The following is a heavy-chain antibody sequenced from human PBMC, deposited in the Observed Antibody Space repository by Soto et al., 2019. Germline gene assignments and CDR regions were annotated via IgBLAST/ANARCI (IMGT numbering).Heavy chain of an antibody. CDR3: ASSVAKYYSYGMDV. Sequence: QVQLVQSGAEVKKPGSSVKVSCKASGGTFSSYAISWVRQAPGQGLEWMGGIIPIFGTANYAQKFQGRVTIXAXEXXRTAYMELSSLRSEDTAVYYCASSVAKYYSYGMDVWGQGTTVTVSS. D-gene: IGHD5-12*01. CDR2: IIPIFGTA. J-gene: IGHJ6*02. CDR1: GGTFSSYA. V-gene: IGHV1-69*12.